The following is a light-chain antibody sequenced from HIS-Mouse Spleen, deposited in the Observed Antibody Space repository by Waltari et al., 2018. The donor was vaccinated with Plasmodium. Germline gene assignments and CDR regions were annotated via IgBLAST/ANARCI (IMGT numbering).Light chain of an antibody. CDR1: SSDVGGFNY. Sequence: QSALTQPPSASRSPGQSVPISCTGTSSDVGGFNYVSWYQQNPGKAPKLMIYEGSKRPSGVSNRFSGSKSGNTASLTISGLQAEDEADYYCCSYAGSSTYVFGTGTKVTVL. CDR3: CSYAGSSTYV. CDR2: EGS. J-gene: IGLJ1*01. V-gene: IGLV2-23*01.